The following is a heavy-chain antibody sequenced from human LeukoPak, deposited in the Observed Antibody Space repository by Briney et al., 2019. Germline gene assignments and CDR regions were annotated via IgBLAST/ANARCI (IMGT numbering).Heavy chain of an antibody. CDR1: GDSVSSNSAA. CDR3: ARSTGPIDY. J-gene: IGHJ4*02. D-gene: IGHD1-1*01. Sequence: SPTLSLTCAISGDSVSSNSAAWNWIRQSPSRGLEWLGRTYYRSKWSTYYAVSVKSRISINRDTSKNQTSLQLSSVTPEDTAVYYCARSTGPIDYWGQGTLVTVSS. V-gene: IGHV6-1*01. CDR2: TYYRSKWST.